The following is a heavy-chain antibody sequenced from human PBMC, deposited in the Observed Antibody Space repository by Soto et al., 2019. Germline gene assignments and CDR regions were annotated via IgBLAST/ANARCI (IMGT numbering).Heavy chain of an antibody. D-gene: IGHD1-1*01. J-gene: IGHJ3*02. V-gene: IGHV3-23*01. CDR1: GFICSSYD. CDR3: AKATATSGGAFEI. Sequence: DVQMLESGGGLAQPGGSLRLSCAVSGFICSSYDMSWVRQAPGKGLEWVSTILVGGSTHYEDAVKGRFTISRDTYKNTVYLQMNSQTAGDTAVYYCAKATATSGGAFEIYGQGTMVTVSS. CDR2: ILVGGST.